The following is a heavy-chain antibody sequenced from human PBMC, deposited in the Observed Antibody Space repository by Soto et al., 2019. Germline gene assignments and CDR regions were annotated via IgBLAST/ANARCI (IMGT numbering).Heavy chain of an antibody. CDR2: FDPEETET. J-gene: IGHJ6*02. CDR1: GSTVTELS. Sequence: QVQLVQSGAEVKKPGASVKVSCKVTGSTVTELSIHWVRQAPGKGLEWMGGFDPEETETLYAQKFQGRVTMTEDTSTDTTYMELSSLRSEDTAVYYCATDLGDALRGIYHFYGMDVWGQGTTVTVSS. CDR3: ATDLGDALRGIYHFYGMDV. V-gene: IGHV1-24*01. D-gene: IGHD4-17*01.